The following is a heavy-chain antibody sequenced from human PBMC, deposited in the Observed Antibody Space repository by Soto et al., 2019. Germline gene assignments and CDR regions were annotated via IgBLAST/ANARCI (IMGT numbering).Heavy chain of an antibody. CDR3: VRALWYRGSYYYYY. D-gene: IGHD1-26*01. CDR1: GFTFSDHC. V-gene: IGHV3-72*01. J-gene: IGHJ4*02. Sequence: EVQLVESGGGLVQPGGSLRLSCAASGFTFSDHCLDWVRQAPGKGLEWVGRTRNKANNYITKYAASVKGRYNISRDDSTNSLYLQMNSLKTVDTSVYYCVRALWYRGSYYYYYWGQGTLVTVSS. CDR2: TRNKANNYIT.